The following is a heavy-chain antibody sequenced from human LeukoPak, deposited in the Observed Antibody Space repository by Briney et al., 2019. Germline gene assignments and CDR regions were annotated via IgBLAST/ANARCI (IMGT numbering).Heavy chain of an antibody. V-gene: IGHV1-2*02. J-gene: IGHJ4*02. D-gene: IGHD3-22*01. CDR2: INPNSGGT. CDR3: ARGPHYYDSSGYPDY. CDR1: GYTFTSYY. Sequence: GASVKVSCKASGYTFTSYYMHWVRQAPGQGLEWMGWINPNSGGTNYAQKFQGRVNMTRDTSISTAYMELSRLRSDDTAVYYCARGPHYYDSSGYPDYWGQGTLVTVSS.